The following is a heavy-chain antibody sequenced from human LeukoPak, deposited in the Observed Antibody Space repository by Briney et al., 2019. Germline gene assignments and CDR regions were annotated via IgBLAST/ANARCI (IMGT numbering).Heavy chain of an antibody. CDR1: GYTFTNYA. J-gene: IGHJ4*02. CDR3: ARDMGGSGSYSY. V-gene: IGHV1-3*01. D-gene: IGHD3-10*01. CDR2: INAGYSNT. Sequence: GASVKVSCKASGYTFTNYAIHWVRQAPGQRLEWMGWINAGYSNTKYSQKFQGRVTITMDTSASTAYMELSSLRSEDTAVYYCARDMGGSGSYSYWGQGTLITVSS.